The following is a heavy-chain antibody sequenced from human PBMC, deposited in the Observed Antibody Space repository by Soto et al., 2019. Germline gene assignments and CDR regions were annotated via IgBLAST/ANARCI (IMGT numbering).Heavy chain of an antibody. CDR2: IIPILGIA. Sequence: QVQLVQSGAEVKKPGSSVKVSCKASGGTFSSYTISWVRQAPGQGLEWMGRIIPILGIANYAQKFQGRVTSSAAKSTSTAYRRLSSLRSEDTAVYYGARDPGIPGATGGDYSYGMDVWGQGTTVTVSS. CDR1: GGTFSSYT. D-gene: IGHD1-20*01. CDR3: ARDPGIPGATGGDYSYGMDV. V-gene: IGHV1-69*08. J-gene: IGHJ6*02.